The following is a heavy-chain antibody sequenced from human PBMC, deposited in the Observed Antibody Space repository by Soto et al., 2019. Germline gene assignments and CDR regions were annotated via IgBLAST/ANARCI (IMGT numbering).Heavy chain of an antibody. J-gene: IGHJ5*02. V-gene: IGHV1-69*06. Sequence: SVKVSCKASGGTFSSYAISWVRQAPGQGLEWMGGIIPIFGTANYAQMFQGRVTITADKSTSTAYVELSSLRSEDTAVYYCALDLSWFDPWGQGTLVTVSS. CDR2: IIPIFGTA. CDR3: ALDLSWFDP. CDR1: GGTFSSYA.